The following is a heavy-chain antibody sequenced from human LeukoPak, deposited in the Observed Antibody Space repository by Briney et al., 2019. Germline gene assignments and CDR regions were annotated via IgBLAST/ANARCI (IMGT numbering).Heavy chain of an antibody. CDR3: AKELDTMFFDY. J-gene: IGHJ4*02. D-gene: IGHD5-18*01. Sequence: GGSLRLSCATSGFNFYRYTIHWVRQAPGKGLEWVSLAGWAGGTTYYSDSVRGRFTISRDSGKNSVYLQMNSLTTDDTAFYFCAKELDTMFFDYWGQGALVTVSS. CDR2: AGWAGGTT. V-gene: IGHV3-43*01. CDR1: GFNFYRYT.